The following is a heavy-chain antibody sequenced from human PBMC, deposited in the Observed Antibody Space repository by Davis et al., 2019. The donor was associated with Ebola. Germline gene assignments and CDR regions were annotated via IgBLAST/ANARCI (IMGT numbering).Heavy chain of an antibody. Sequence: GGSLRLSCAASGFTFSSYDMHWVRQATGKGLEWVSAIGTAGDTYYPGSVKGRFTISRDNAKKSLYLQMNSLRAEDTAVYYCARRLYPGHYYYGMDVWGQGTTVTVSS. J-gene: IGHJ6*02. CDR2: IGTAGDT. CDR3: ARRLYPGHYYYGMDV. D-gene: IGHD2-2*02. CDR1: GFTFSSYD. V-gene: IGHV3-13*01.